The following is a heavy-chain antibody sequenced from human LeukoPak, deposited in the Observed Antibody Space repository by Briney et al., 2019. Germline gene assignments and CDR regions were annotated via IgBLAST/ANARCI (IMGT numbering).Heavy chain of an antibody. CDR1: GFTFSTYG. J-gene: IGHJ4*02. V-gene: IGHV3-30*02. CDR3: ARVHDFWSGYPYYFDY. Sequence: GGSLRLSCAASGFTFSTYGMHWVRQALGKGLEWVAFIRYDGSYKFDADSAKGRFTISRDNAKNSLYLQMNSLRAEDTAVYYCARVHDFWSGYPYYFDYWGQGTLVTVSS. D-gene: IGHD3-3*01. CDR2: IRYDGSYK.